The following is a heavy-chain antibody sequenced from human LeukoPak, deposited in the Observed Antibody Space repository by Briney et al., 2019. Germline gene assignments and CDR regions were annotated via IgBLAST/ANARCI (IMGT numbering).Heavy chain of an antibody. CDR2: IYYSGST. V-gene: IGHV4-31*11. Sequence: SETLSLTCAVYGGSFSGYYWSWIRQHPGKGLEWIGYIYYSGSTYYNPSLKSRVTISVDTSKNQFSLKLSSVTAADTAVYYCARLPHGYSYDYFDYWGQGTLVTVSS. CDR1: GGSFSGYY. D-gene: IGHD5-18*01. J-gene: IGHJ4*02. CDR3: ARLPHGYSYDYFDY.